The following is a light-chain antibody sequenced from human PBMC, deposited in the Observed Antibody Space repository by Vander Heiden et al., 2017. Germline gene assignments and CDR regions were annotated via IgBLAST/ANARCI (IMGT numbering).Light chain of an antibody. Sequence: IRMTQSPSSFAASTGAIISLTCRTSQSISNYIAWYQQTPEKAPKLLIYAASILRSGVPSRFSGSASGTDFTLTISLLHSEDFTTYCCQRYYTYGNTFGQGTQLEIK. CDR3: QRYYTYGNT. V-gene: IGKV1-8*01. CDR1: QSISNY. J-gene: IGKJ5*01. CDR2: AAS.